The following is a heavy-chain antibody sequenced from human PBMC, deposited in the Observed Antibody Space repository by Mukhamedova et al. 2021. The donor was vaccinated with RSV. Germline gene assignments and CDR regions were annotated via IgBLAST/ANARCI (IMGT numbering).Heavy chain of an antibody. D-gene: IGHD3-10*01. V-gene: IGHV1-3*01. CDR2: INAGNGNT. J-gene: IGHJ4*02. Sequence: INAGNGNTKYSQKFQGRVTITRDTSASTAYMELSSLRSEDTAVYYCARASYGSGSYYNAERYYFDYWGQGTLVTVSS. CDR3: ARASYGSGSYYNAERYYFDY.